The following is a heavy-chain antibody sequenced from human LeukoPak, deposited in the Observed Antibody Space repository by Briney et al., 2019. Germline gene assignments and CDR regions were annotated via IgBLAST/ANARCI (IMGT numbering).Heavy chain of an antibody. V-gene: IGHV4-4*07. CDR1: GGSISSYY. J-gene: IGHJ4*02. CDR3: ARKYCSSTSCSLFDY. D-gene: IGHD2-2*01. CDR2: IYTSGGT. Sequence: SETLSLTCTVSGGSISSYYWSWIRQPAGKGLEWIGRIYTSGGTYYNPSLKSRVTISVDTSKNQFSLKLSSVTAADTAVYYCARKYCSSTSCSLFDYWGQGTLVTVSS.